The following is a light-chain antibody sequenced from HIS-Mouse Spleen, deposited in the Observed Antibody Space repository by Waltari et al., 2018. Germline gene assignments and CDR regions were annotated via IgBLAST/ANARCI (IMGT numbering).Light chain of an antibody. Sequence: QSALTQPAPVSGSPGQSMTISCTGTSSDGGCYNLVSWYQQPPGKAPNLMIYEGSKRPSGVSNRFSGSKSGNTASLTISGLQAEDEADYYCCSYAGSSTWVFGGGTKLTVL. CDR3: CSYAGSSTWV. CDR1: SSDGGCYNL. CDR2: EGS. J-gene: IGLJ3*02. V-gene: IGLV2-23*01.